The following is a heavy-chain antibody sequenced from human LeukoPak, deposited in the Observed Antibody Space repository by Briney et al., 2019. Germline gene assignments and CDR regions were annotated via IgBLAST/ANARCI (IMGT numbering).Heavy chain of an antibody. J-gene: IGHJ4*02. CDR1: GFTFTTYA. D-gene: IGHD7-27*01. CDR3: AKDHYWGDPFFDY. CDR2: ISGRGDST. Sequence: GGSLRLSCAASGFTFTTYAMSWVRQAPGKGLEWVSAISGRGDSTYYEDSVKGRFTISRDNSKNTLYLQMNSLRAEDTAVYYCAKDHYWGDPFFDYWGQGTLVTVSS. V-gene: IGHV3-23*01.